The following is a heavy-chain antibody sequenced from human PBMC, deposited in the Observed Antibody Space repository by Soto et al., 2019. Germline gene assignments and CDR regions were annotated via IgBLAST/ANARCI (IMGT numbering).Heavy chain of an antibody. Sequence: PGGSLRLSCTASGFTFSNYGMHWVRQAPGKGLEWVAVISNDGSREYYADSLKGRFTISRDNSENTLSLQMNSLRGEDTAVYYCAKDYDFWSGPDYCGQRTLVTVSS. CDR1: GFTFSNYG. CDR2: ISNDGSRE. J-gene: IGHJ4*02. CDR3: AKDYDFWSGPDY. D-gene: IGHD3-3*01. V-gene: IGHV3-30*18.